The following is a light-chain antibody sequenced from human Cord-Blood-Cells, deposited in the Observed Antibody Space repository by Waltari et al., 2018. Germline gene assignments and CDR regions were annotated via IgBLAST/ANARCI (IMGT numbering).Light chain of an antibody. V-gene: IGLV2-11*01. CDR2: DVS. Sequence: QSALTQPRSVSGSPGQSVTISCTGTSSDVGGYNYVSWYQQHPVKAPKLMIYDVSKRTSGVHDRFSGAKSGNTASLTISGLQAEDEADYYCCSYAGSVVFGGGTKLTVL. CDR1: SSDVGGYNY. J-gene: IGLJ2*01. CDR3: CSYAGSVV.